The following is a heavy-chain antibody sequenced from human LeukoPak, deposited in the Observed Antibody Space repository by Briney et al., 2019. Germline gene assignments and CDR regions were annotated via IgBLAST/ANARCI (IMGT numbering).Heavy chain of an antibody. CDR1: GGSISSYY. Sequence: SETLSLTCTVSGGSISSYYWSWIRQPPGKGLEWIGQIDHGGSTNYNPSLKSRVTISVDMSKNEFSLSLTSVTAADTAVYYCATRGDYSDISGHHTGDIWGQGTRVIVS. V-gene: IGHV4-59*03. J-gene: IGHJ3*02. CDR2: IDHGGST. D-gene: IGHD3-22*01. CDR3: ATRGDYSDISGHHTGDI.